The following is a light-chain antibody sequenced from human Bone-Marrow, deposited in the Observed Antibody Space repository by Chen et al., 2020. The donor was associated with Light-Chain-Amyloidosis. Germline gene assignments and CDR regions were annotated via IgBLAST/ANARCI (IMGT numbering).Light chain of an antibody. J-gene: IGLJ2*01. CDR1: DLPTKY. Sequence: SYELTQPPSVSVSPGQTARITCSGDDLPTKYAYWYQQKPGQAPVLVIHRDTERPSGISARFSGSSSGTTATLNNSGVQAEDEADYHCQSADSSGTDEVIFGGGTKLTVL. V-gene: IGLV3-25*03. CDR2: RDT. CDR3: QSADSSGTDEVI.